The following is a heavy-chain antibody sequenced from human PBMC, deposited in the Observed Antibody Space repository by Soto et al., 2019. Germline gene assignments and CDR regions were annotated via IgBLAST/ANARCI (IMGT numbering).Heavy chain of an antibody. CDR1: GDSVTSGSIY. CDR2: VHYTGST. Sequence: QVQLQESGPGLVKPSETLSLTCTVSGDSVTSGSIYWSWIRQPPGKGLEWIGYVHYTGSTNYNPSLESRVAISVDTSKNHFSLTLSSVTAADTGVYYCARDRGNFGVVLADFYQYGMDVWGQGTAVTVSS. J-gene: IGHJ6*02. V-gene: IGHV4-61*03. CDR3: ARDRGNFGVVLADFYQYGMDV. D-gene: IGHD3-3*01.